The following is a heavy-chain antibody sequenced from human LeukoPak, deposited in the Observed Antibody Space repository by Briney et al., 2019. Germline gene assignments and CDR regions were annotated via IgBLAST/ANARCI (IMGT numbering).Heavy chain of an antibody. CDR1: GYSFTSYW. D-gene: IGHD2-15*01. CDR2: IYPGDSDT. J-gene: IGHJ5*02. CDR3: ARAYIGYCSGGSCYAFDP. V-gene: IGHV5-51*01. Sequence: GESLKISCKGSGYSFTSYWIGWVRQMPGKGLEWMGIIYPGDSDTRYSPSFQGQVTISADKSISTAYLQWSSLKASDTAMYYCARAYIGYCSGGSCYAFDPWGQGTLVTVSS.